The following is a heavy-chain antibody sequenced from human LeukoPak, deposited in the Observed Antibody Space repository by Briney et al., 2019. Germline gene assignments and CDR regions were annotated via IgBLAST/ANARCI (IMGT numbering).Heavy chain of an antibody. CDR1: GFTFSSYE. J-gene: IGHJ3*02. CDR2: ISSSGSTI. CDR3: ARYGDGYQI. D-gene: IGHD5-24*01. V-gene: IGHV3-48*03. Sequence: GGSLRLSCAASGFTFSSYEMNWVRQAPGKGLEWVSYISSSGSTIYYADSVKGRFTISRDNAKNTLYLQVNSLRAEDTAVYYCARYGDGYQIWGQGTMVTVSS.